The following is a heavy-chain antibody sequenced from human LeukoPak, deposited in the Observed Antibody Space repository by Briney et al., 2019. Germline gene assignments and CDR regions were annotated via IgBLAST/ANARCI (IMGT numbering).Heavy chain of an antibody. CDR1: GFTFSSYA. J-gene: IGHJ5*02. CDR2: ISGSGGST. CDR3: AKAGYCSGGSCPADWFDP. Sequence: GGSLRLSCAASGFTFSSYAMSWVRQAPGKGLEWVSVISGSGGSTYYADSVKGRFTISRDNSKNTLYLQMNSLRAEDTAVYYCAKAGYCSGGSCPADWFDPWGQGTLVTVSS. V-gene: IGHV3-23*01. D-gene: IGHD2-15*01.